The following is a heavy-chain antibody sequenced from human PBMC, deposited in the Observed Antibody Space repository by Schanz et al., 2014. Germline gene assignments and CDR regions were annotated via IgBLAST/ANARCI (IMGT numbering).Heavy chain of an antibody. Sequence: EVQLVESGGGLIHPGGSLRLSCAASGFTVRTNYMSWVRQAPGKGLEWVSVIFSGGSTYYADSVQGRFTISRDISKNTLFLQMNSLRAEDTAVYYCARERSASYFHYGMDVWGQGTTVTVSS. CDR2: IFSGGST. CDR1: GFTVRTNY. CDR3: ARERSASYFHYGMDV. J-gene: IGHJ6*02. D-gene: IGHD3-3*01. V-gene: IGHV3-53*01.